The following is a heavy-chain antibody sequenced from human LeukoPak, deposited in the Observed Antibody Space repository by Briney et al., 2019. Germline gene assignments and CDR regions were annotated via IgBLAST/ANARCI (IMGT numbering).Heavy chain of an antibody. CDR2: ISPSGIAT. CDR3: ARAYTGSFSGTLEY. Sequence: GGSLRLSCAASGFTFSDYYMTWIRQAPGKGLEWISYISPSGIATFYTDSVKGRFTISRDNTKNSLSLQINSLRVEDTAVYYCARAYTGSFSGTLEYWGRGTLVTVSS. D-gene: IGHD1-26*01. CDR1: GFTFSDYY. J-gene: IGHJ4*02. V-gene: IGHV3-11*04.